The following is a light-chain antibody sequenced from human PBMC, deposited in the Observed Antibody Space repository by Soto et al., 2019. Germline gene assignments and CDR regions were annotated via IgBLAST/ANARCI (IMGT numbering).Light chain of an antibody. V-gene: IGKV3-20*01. J-gene: IGKJ1*01. CDR3: QQYGSSPRT. CDR1: QSVSSTY. Sequence: EIVLTQSPGTLSLSPGERATLSCRASQSVSSTYLAWYQQKPGQAPRLLMYGASRRDTGIADRFSGSGSGTDFTLTISRLEPEDSVVYYCQQYGSSPRTFGQGTKVEIK. CDR2: GAS.